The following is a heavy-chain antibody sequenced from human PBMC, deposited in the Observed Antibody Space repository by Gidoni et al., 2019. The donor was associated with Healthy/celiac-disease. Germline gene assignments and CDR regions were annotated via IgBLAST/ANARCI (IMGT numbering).Heavy chain of an antibody. CDR2: SIAILCTA. Sequence: QEQLVQSGAEVKKPGSSVKVSCTSSGGTYSSYALSWVRRDPGQGLEWMGGSIAILCTANYAQKFQTRVTNTANESTSTAYMGLSSLGSEDTAVYCCAGAGTVTTRPYYYYYGMDVWGQGTTVTVSS. CDR3: AGAGTVTTRPYYYYYGMDV. D-gene: IGHD4-17*01. J-gene: IGHJ6*02. CDR1: GGTYSSYA. V-gene: IGHV1-69*01.